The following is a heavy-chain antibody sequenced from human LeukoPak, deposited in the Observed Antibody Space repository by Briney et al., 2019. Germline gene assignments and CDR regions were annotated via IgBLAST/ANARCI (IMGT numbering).Heavy chain of an antibody. V-gene: IGHV3-23*01. D-gene: IGHD3-10*01. CDR2: ISGSGGST. Sequence: GGSLRLSCAASGFTFSSYAMSWVRQAPGKGLEWVSAISGSGGSTYYADSVKGRFTISRDNSKNTLYLQMNGLRAEDTAVYYCAKELWFGELPRGDAFDIWGQGTMVTVSS. J-gene: IGHJ3*02. CDR3: AKELWFGELPRGDAFDI. CDR1: GFTFSSYA.